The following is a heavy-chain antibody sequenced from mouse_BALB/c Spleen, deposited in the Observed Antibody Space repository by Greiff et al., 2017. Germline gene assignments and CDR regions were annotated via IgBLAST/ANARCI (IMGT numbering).Heavy chain of an antibody. J-gene: IGHJ3*01. CDR2: ISCYNGAT. V-gene: IGHV1S34*01. CDR3: AREALYYGNLAWFAY. Sequence: LVKTGASVKISCKASGYSFTGYYMHWVKQSHGKSLEWIGYISCYNGATSYNQKFKGKATFTVDTSSSTAYMQFNSLTSEDSAVYYCAREALYYGNLAWFAYWGQGTLVTVPA. CDR1: GYSFTGYY. D-gene: IGHD2-1*01.